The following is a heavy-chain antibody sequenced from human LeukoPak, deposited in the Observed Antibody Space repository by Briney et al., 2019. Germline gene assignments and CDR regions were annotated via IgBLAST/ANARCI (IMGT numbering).Heavy chain of an antibody. CDR2: ISSSGSTI. CDR1: GFTFSDYY. Sequence: AGGSLRLSCATSGFTFSDYYMSWIRQAPGKGLEWVSYISSSGSTIYYADSVKGRFTISRDNAKNSLYLQMNSLRAEDTAVYYCAKPLMATIKPFDYWGQGTLVTVSS. D-gene: IGHD5-24*01. V-gene: IGHV3-11*04. J-gene: IGHJ4*02. CDR3: AKPLMATIKPFDY.